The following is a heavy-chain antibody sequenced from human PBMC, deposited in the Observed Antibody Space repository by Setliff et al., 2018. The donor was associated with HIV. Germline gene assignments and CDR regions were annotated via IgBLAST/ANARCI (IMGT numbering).Heavy chain of an antibody. V-gene: IGHV1-18*04. D-gene: IGHD2-15*01. CDR2: ISASNGYT. CDR1: GYTFSSYG. J-gene: IGHJ5*02. Sequence: ASVKVSCKASGYTFSSYGISWVRQAPGQGLEWMGWISASNGYTDYAQKFQDRVTLTTDTSTSTAYMELRSLTSDDTAVYYCARGYCGGGICYSPNWLDPWGQGTLVTVSS. CDR3: ARGYCGGGICYSPNWLDP.